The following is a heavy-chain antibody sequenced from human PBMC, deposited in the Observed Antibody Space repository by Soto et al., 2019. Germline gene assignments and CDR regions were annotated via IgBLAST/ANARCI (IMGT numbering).Heavy chain of an antibody. V-gene: IGHV4-30-2*01. J-gene: IGHJ4*02. Sequence: SETLSLTCAVSGDSISRGGYSWTWIRQPPGKALEWIGNTYDSGSTSYNPSLKSRVTMSVDTSKNQFSLRLTSVTAADTAVYFCARQSTGYSVEVDYWGQGTLVTVSS. CDR2: TYDSGST. CDR1: GDSISRGGYS. D-gene: IGHD6-13*01. CDR3: ARQSTGYSVEVDY.